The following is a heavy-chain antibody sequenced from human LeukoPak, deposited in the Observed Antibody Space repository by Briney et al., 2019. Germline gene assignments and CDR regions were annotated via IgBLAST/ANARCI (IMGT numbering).Heavy chain of an antibody. CDR3: AKSDCSGGSCQYYFDY. CDR1: GFTFSCYA. J-gene: IGHJ4*02. Sequence: GGSLRLSCAASGFTFSCYAMSWVRQAPGKGLEWVSAISGSGGSTYYADSVKGRFTISRDNSKNTLYLQMNSLRAEDTAVYYCAKSDCSGGSCQYYFDYWGQGTLVTVSS. D-gene: IGHD2-15*01. CDR2: ISGSGGST. V-gene: IGHV3-23*01.